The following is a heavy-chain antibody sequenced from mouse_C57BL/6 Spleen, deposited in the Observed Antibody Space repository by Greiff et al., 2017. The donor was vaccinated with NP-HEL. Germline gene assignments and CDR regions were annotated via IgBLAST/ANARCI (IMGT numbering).Heavy chain of an antibody. CDR2: ISSGGDYI. CDR1: GFTFSSYA. J-gene: IGHJ2*01. CDR3: TRDRGSTAVVSYFAY. D-gene: IGHD1-1*01. V-gene: IGHV5-9-1*02. Sequence: EVKLMESGEGLVKPGGSLKLSCAASGFTFSSYAMSWVRQTPEQRLEWVAYISSGGDYIYYADTVKGRLTISRDNARNTLYLQMSSLKSEDTAMYYCTRDRGSTAVVSYFAYWGQGTTLTVSS.